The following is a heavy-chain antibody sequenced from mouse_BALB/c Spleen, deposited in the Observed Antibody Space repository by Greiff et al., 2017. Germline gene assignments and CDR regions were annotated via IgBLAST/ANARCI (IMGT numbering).Heavy chain of an antibody. J-gene: IGHJ3*01. D-gene: IGHD1-1*01. CDR3: ARTTMNPSWLAY. V-gene: IGHV1-54*01. CDR2: INPGSGGT. CDR1: GYAFTNYL. Sequence: QVQLQQSGAELVRPGTSVKVSCKASGYAFTNYLIEWVKQRPGQGLEWIGVINPGSGGTNYNEKFKGKATLTADKSSSTAYMQLSSLTSDDSAVYFCARTTMNPSWLAYWGQGTLVTVSA.